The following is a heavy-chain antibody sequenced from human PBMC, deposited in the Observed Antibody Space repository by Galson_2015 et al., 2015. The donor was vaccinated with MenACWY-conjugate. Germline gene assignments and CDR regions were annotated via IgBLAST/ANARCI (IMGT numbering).Heavy chain of an antibody. CDR3: AREGGAAKEFDY. CDR2: ISSGGSSI. CDR1: GFTFSDYD. D-gene: IGHD2-15*01. V-gene: IGHV3-11*01. J-gene: IGHJ4*02. Sequence: SLRLSCAASGFTFSDYDMSWIRQAPGKGLEWVSYISSGGSSINHAEFVKGRFTISRDNAKNSQYLQMNSLRAEDTAVYYCAREGGAAKEFDYWGQGTLVTVS.